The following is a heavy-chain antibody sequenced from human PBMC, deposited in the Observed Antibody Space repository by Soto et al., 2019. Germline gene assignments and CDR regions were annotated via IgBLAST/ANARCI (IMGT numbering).Heavy chain of an antibody. CDR3: ERLITRYFIICVWYDTGMDV. Sequence: GESLKISCKGSGYSFTSYWIGWVRQIPGKGLEWMGIIYPGDSDTRYSPSFQGQVTISADKSISTAYLQWSSLKASDTAMYYCERLITRYFIICVWYDTGMDVWGKGTKVTVSS. CDR1: GYSFTSYW. CDR2: IYPGDSDT. D-gene: IGHD2-8*01. J-gene: IGHJ6*04. V-gene: IGHV5-51*01.